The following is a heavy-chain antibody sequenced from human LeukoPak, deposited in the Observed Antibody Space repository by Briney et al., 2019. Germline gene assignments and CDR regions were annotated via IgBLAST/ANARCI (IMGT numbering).Heavy chain of an antibody. J-gene: IGHJ4*02. D-gene: IGHD6-19*01. CDR1: GGTFSSYA. CDR3: ARDPPVKYSSGRYGHDY. Sequence: GSSVKVSCKASGGTFSSYAISWVRQAPGQGLEWMGRIIPILGIANYAQKFQGRVTITADKSTSTAYMELSSLRSEDTAAYYCARDPPVKYSSGRYGHDYWGQGTLVTVSS. V-gene: IGHV1-69*04. CDR2: IIPILGIA.